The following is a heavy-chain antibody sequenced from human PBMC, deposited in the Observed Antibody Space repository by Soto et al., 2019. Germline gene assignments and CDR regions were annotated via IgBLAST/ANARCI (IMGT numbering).Heavy chain of an antibody. V-gene: IGHV1-3*01. CDR1: GYTFTSYA. Sequence: ASVKVSCKAAGYTFTSYASHWVRQAPGQRLEWMGWINAGNGNTKYSQKFQGRVTITRDTSASTAYMELSSLRSEDTAVYYCAREGAKWLEAFDIWGQGTMVTVS. CDR3: AREGAKWLEAFDI. D-gene: IGHD5-12*01. CDR2: INAGNGNT. J-gene: IGHJ3*02.